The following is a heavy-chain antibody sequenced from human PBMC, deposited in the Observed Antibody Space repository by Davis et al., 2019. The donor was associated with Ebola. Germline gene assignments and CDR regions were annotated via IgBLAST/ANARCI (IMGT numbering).Heavy chain of an antibody. V-gene: IGHV1-8*02. J-gene: IGHJ4*02. CDR1: GYTFTSYG. CDR3: ARGFLTWEDY. Sequence: ASVKVSCKASGYTFTSYGISWVRQATGQGLEWMGWMNPNSGNTGYAQKFQGKVTMTRNTSISTAYMELSSLRSEDTAVYYCARGFLTWEDYWGQGTLVTVSS. D-gene: IGHD1-26*01. CDR2: MNPNSGNT.